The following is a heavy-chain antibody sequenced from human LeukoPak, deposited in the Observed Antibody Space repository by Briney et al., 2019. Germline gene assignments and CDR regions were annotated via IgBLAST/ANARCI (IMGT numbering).Heavy chain of an antibody. CDR1: GYTFTSYD. CDR3: ARGTDTAMVHDY. J-gene: IGHJ4*02. Sequence: ASVKVSCKASGYTFTSYDINSVRQATGQGLEWMGWMNPNSGNTGYAQKFQGRVTMTRNTSISTAYMELSSLRSEDTAVYYCARGTDTAMVHDYWGQGTLVTVSS. D-gene: IGHD5-18*01. CDR2: MNPNSGNT. V-gene: IGHV1-8*01.